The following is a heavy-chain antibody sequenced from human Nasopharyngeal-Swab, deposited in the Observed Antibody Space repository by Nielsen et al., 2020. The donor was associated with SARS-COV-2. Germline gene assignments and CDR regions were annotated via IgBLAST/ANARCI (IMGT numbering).Heavy chain of an antibody. D-gene: IGHD1-26*01. J-gene: IGHJ4*02. Sequence: AGSLTLSCAASGFTFTSYWMHWVRQVPGKGLVWVSRINTDGTTTTYADSVKGRFTLSRDNAKNTLYLQMNNLRVEDTGVYYCVRAGYSGTYGLFDYWGQGTLVTVAS. CDR2: INTDGTTT. CDR3: VRAGYSGTYGLFDY. CDR1: GFTFTSYW. V-gene: IGHV3-74*01.